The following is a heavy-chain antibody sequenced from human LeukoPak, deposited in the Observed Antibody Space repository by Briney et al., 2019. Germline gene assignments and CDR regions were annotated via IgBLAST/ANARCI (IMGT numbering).Heavy chain of an antibody. CDR1: GFTFSSYW. CDR2: INSDGSST. V-gene: IGHV3-74*01. Sequence: PGGSLRLSCAASGFTFSSYWMHWVRQAPGKGLVWVSRINSDGSSTSYADSVKGRFTISRDNAKNTLYLQMNSLRAEDTAVYYCARVARIVGALDYWGQGTLVTVSS. J-gene: IGHJ4*02. D-gene: IGHD1-26*01. CDR3: ARVARIVGALDY.